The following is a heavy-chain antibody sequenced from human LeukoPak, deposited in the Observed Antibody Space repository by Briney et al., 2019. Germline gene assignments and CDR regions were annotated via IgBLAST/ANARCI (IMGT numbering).Heavy chain of an antibody. CDR1: GGSISSSSYY. J-gene: IGHJ3*02. D-gene: IGHD2-15*01. Sequence: PSETLSLTCTVSGGSISSSSYYWGWIRQPPGKGLEWIGSIYYSGTTYYNPSLKSRVTISVDTSKNQFSLKLSSVTAADTAVYYCARDLFGRVPDAFDIWGQGTMVTVSS. V-gene: IGHV4-39*07. CDR3: ARDLFGRVPDAFDI. CDR2: IYYSGTT.